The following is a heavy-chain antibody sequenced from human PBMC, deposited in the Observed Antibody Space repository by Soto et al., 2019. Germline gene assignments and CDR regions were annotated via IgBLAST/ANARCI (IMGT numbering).Heavy chain of an antibody. CDR1: GFTFSSYS. J-gene: IGHJ4*02. D-gene: IGHD5-12*01. CDR2: ISSSSSYI. V-gene: IGHV3-21*01. Sequence: GGSLRLSCAASGFTFSSYSMNWVRQAPGKGLEWVSSISSSSSYIYYADSVKGRFTISRDNAKNSLYLQMNSLRAEDTAVYYCARDGYNYVGFDYWGQGTLVTVSS. CDR3: ARDGYNYVGFDY.